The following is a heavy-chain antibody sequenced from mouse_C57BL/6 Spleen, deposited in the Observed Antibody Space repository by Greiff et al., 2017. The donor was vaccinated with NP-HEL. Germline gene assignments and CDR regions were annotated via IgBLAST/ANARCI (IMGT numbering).Heavy chain of an antibody. Sequence: QVQLQQPGAELVRPGTSVKLSCKASGYTFTSYWMHWVKQRPGQGLEWIGVIDPSDSYTNYNQKFKGKATLTVDTSSSTAYMQLSSLTSEDSAVYYCARDYYDYDRSHYWGQGTTLTVSS. V-gene: IGHV1-59*01. J-gene: IGHJ2*01. CDR2: IDPSDSYT. CDR3: ARDYYDYDRSHY. CDR1: GYTFTSYW. D-gene: IGHD2-4*01.